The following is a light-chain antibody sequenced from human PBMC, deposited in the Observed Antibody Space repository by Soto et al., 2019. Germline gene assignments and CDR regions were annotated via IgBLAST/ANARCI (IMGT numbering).Light chain of an antibody. CDR2: RAS. J-gene: IGKJ1*01. Sequence: DIQMTQSPSTLSASVGDRVTITCRASQSVSSWLAWYQQKPGKAPNLLIYRASSLESGVPSRFSGSGSGTEFPLTISSLQPDDFATYYCQQYQTYSWTFGQGTKVEIK. V-gene: IGKV1-5*03. CDR3: QQYQTYSWT. CDR1: QSVSSW.